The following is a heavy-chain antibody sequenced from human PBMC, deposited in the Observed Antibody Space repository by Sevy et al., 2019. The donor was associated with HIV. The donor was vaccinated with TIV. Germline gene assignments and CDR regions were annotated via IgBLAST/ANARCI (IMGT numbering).Heavy chain of an antibody. CDR3: AKDVTLLWFGELFELDGMDV. V-gene: IGHV3-30*18. CDR1: GFTFSSYG. D-gene: IGHD3-10*01. J-gene: IGHJ6*02. Sequence: GGSLRLSCAASGFTFSSYGMHWVRQAPGKGLEWVAVISYDGSNKYYADSVKGRFTISRDNSKNTLYLQMNSLRAEDTAVYYCAKDVTLLWFGELFELDGMDVWGQGTTVTVSS. CDR2: ISYDGSNK.